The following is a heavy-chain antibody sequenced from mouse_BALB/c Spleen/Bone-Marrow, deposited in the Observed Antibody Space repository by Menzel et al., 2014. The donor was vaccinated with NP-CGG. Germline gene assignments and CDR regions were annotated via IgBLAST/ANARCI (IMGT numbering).Heavy chain of an antibody. V-gene: IGHV5-6-5*01. Sequence: EVKLMESGGGLVKPGGSLKLSCAASGFTFSSYGMSWVRQTPEKRLEWVASISGSGSTYYPDNVKGRFTISRDNARNILYLQMSGLRSEDTAMYYCARKGWLLFDYWGQGTTLTVSS. CDR2: ISGSGST. D-gene: IGHD2-3*01. CDR1: GFTFSSYG. J-gene: IGHJ2*01. CDR3: ARKGWLLFDY.